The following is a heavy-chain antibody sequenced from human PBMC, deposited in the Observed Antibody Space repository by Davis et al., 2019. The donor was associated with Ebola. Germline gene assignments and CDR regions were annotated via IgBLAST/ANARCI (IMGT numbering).Heavy chain of an antibody. CDR3: VPGTWI. D-gene: IGHD5-12*01. CDR2: ISSSGDTI. Sequence: SLKISCTSSDFTFSNYEMNWVRQAPGKGLEWISYISSSGDTISYADSVKGRFTISRDNAQKSLYLQMNRLRAEDTAVYDCVPGTWIRGQGSLVTVSS. CDR1: DFTFSNYE. J-gene: IGHJ4*02. V-gene: IGHV3-48*03.